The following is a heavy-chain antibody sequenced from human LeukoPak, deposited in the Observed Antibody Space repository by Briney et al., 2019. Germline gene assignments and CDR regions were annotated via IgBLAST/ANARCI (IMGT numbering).Heavy chain of an antibody. Sequence: GESLKISCKGSGYSFTSYWISWVRQMPGEGLEWMGIIYPGDSDTRYSPSFQGQVTVSADKSITTAYLQWSSLKASDTAIYYCARQPTSYYYYMDVWGEGTAVTVSS. D-gene: IGHD5-12*01. J-gene: IGHJ6*03. CDR1: GYSFTSYW. V-gene: IGHV5-51*01. CDR3: ARQPTSYYYYMDV. CDR2: IYPGDSDT.